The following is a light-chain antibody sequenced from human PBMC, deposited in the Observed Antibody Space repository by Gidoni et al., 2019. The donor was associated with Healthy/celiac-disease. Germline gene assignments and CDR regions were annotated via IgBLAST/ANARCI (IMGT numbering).Light chain of an antibody. J-gene: IGKJ4*01. CDR2: AAS. CDR3: QQYYSYS. Sequence: AVRMTQSPSSFSASKGDRVPITCRARQGISSYLAWYQQKHGKAHKLLIYAASTLQIGVPSRFSVRGSGTDFTLTISCLQFEDFATYYCQQYYSYSFGGGTKVEIK. V-gene: IGKV1-8*01. CDR1: QGISSY.